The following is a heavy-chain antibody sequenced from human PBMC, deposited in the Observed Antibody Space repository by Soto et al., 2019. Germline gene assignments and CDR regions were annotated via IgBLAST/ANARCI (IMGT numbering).Heavy chain of an antibody. D-gene: IGHD3-10*01. CDR3: AKDRGSCGSVSSFDY. Sequence: QVQLVESGGGVVQPGRSLRLSCAASGFTFSSYGMHWVRQAPGKGLEWVAVISYDGSNKYYADSVKGRFTISRDNSKNTLYLQMNSVRSDETAVYYCAKDRGSCGSVSSFDYWGQGTLVTVSS. CDR2: ISYDGSNK. V-gene: IGHV3-30*18. CDR1: GFTFSSYG. J-gene: IGHJ4*02.